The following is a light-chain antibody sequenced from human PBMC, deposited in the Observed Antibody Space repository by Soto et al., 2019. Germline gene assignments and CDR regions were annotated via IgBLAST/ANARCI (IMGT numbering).Light chain of an antibody. Sequence: IQLTQSPSSLSASVGCRLTITCLASQGISSYLAWYQQKPGKAPKIMIYAASTLQSGVPSRFSVSGSGTDFTLTISSLQHEDFATYDCQQLNSYPLTFGGGTKVDIK. V-gene: IGKV1-9*01. CDR2: AAS. CDR3: QQLNSYPLT. J-gene: IGKJ4*01. CDR1: QGISSY.